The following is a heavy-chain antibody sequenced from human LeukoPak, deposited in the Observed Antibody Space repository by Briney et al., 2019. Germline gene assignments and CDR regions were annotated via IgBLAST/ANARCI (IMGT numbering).Heavy chain of an antibody. J-gene: IGHJ4*02. CDR1: GFTFSDYG. D-gene: IGHD6-19*01. Sequence: PGGSLRLSCAASGFTFSDYGMNWVRQAPGKGLEWVADIKQDGSEKYSVDSVKGRFTISRDNARNSLYLQMNSLTAEDTAVYYCARVVYSSGWSYYFDYWGQGILVTVSS. CDR2: IKQDGSEK. V-gene: IGHV3-7*04. CDR3: ARVVYSSGWSYYFDY.